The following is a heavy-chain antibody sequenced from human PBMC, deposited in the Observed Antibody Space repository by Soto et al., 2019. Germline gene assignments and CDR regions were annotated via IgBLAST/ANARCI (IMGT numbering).Heavy chain of an antibody. J-gene: IGHJ3*02. Sequence: KFQGRVTITRDTSASTAYMELSSLRSEDTAVYYCARSQRIALRYFDWPDAFDIWGQGTMVTVS. V-gene: IGHV1-3*01. CDR3: ARSQRIALRYFDWPDAFDI. D-gene: IGHD3-9*01.